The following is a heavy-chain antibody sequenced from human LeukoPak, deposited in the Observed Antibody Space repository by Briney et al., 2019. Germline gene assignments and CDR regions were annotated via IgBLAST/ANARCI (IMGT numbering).Heavy chain of an antibody. CDR1: SGSFSGNY. J-gene: IGHJ2*01. V-gene: IGHV4-34*01. Sequence: PSETLSLTCAVYSGSFSGNYWNWIRQPPGKGLEWIGEINHSGSTNYNPSLKSRVTISVDTSKNQFSLKLSSVTAADTAVYYCARRLITMVRGVKYWYLDLWGRGTLVTVSS. D-gene: IGHD3-10*01. CDR3: ARRLITMVRGVKYWYLDL. CDR2: INHSGST.